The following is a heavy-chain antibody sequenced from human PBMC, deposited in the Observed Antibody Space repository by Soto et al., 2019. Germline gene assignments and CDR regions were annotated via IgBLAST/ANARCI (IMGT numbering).Heavy chain of an antibody. V-gene: IGHV1-2*02. J-gene: IGHJ4*02. CDR2: LNANNGDT. CDR3: VRGRSSSKNPQLPFDY. CDR1: GYTFTDYY. Sequence: QVHLVQSGAEVKKPGASVMVSCKASGYTFTDYYVHWVRQSPGQGLEWMGWLNANNGDTNYARKFQGRVTMAGDTSITTADMDLSSLKSGDAAVYYCVRGRSSSKNPQLPFDYWGQGTLVTVSS. D-gene: IGHD6-6*01.